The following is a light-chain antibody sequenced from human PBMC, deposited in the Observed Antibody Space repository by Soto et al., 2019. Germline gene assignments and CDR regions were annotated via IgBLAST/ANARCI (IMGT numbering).Light chain of an antibody. CDR2: GAS. V-gene: IGKV3-15*01. J-gene: IGKJ1*01. Sequence: EIVMTQSPVTLSMSPGQTATLCCMAGESLSSNLAWYQQKPGQAPRLLIYGASTRATGVPARFTGSGSGTEFTLTISSLQFDDSAVYYCQQCNNWWTFGQGTKVDI. CDR1: ESLSSN. CDR3: QQCNNWWT.